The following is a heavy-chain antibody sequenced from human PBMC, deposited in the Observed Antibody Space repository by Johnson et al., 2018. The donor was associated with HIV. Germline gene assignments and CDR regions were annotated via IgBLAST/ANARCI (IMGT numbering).Heavy chain of an antibody. CDR3: ASEAKHHVGANRVSSFDI. CDR2: IAWNGATT. J-gene: IGHJ3*02. Sequence: EVQLVESGGGLVKPGGSLRLSCAASGFTFDEHGMSWVRQAPGKGLEWVSGIAWNGATTGYADSVKGRFTISRDNAKKSLCLQMNTLRAEDTALYYCASEAKHHVGANRVSSFDIWGQGTMVTVSA. CDR1: GFTFDEHG. V-gene: IGHV3-20*04. D-gene: IGHD1-26*01.